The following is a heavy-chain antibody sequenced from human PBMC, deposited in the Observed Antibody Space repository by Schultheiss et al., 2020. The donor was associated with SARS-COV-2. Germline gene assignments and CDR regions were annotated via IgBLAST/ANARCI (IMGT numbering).Heavy chain of an antibody. V-gene: IGHV4-30-2*01. CDR3: ARSPGNYYGSGSYLDY. CDR1: GGSISSGGYY. Sequence: SETLSLTCAVSGGSISSGGYYWSWIRQPPGKGLEWIGSIYHSGSTYYNPSLKSRLTISGDRSKNQFSLKLTSVTAADTAVYYCARSPGNYYGSGSYLDYWGQGTLVTVSS. J-gene: IGHJ4*02. CDR2: IYHSGST. D-gene: IGHD3-10*01.